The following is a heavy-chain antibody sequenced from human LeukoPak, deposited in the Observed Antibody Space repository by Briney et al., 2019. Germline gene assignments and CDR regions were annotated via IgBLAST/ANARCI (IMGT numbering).Heavy chain of an antibody. D-gene: IGHD6-19*01. V-gene: IGHV4-38-2*01. J-gene: IGHJ4*02. Sequence: SETLSLTCAVSGYSISSGYYWGWIRQPPGRGLEWIGFIYHTGNAYYNPSFKSRVIISVDTSTNQFSLKLSSVTAADTAVYHCARGDRGSGWPFDYWGQGTLVTVSS. CDR1: GYSISSGYY. CDR2: IYHTGNA. CDR3: ARGDRGSGWPFDY.